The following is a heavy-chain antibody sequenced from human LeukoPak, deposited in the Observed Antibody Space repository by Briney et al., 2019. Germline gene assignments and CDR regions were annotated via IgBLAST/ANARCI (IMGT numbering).Heavy chain of an antibody. Sequence: SETLSLTCTVSGGSISSYYWSWIRPPAGKGLEWIGRIYTSGSTNYNPSLKSRVTMSVDTSKNQFSLKLSSVTAADTVVYYCARGPPSRNSSSWELELSYYMDVWGKGTTVTVSS. J-gene: IGHJ6*03. D-gene: IGHD6-13*01. V-gene: IGHV4-4*07. CDR1: GGSISSYY. CDR3: ARGPPSRNSSSWELELSYYMDV. CDR2: IYTSGST.